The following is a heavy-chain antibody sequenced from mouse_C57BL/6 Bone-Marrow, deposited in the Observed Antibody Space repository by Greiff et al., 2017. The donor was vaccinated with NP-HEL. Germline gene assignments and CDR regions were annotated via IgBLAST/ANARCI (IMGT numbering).Heavy chain of an antibody. Sequence: VQLQQPGAELVQPGASVKMSCKASGYTFTSHWITWVKKRPGQGLEWIGDIYPGSGSTNYNEKFKSKATLTVDTSSSTAYMQLSSLTSEVSAVYYCAGGYLMDYWGQGTSVTVSS. D-gene: IGHD2-2*01. V-gene: IGHV1-55*01. J-gene: IGHJ4*01. CDR1: GYTFTSHW. CDR2: IYPGSGST. CDR3: AGGYLMDY.